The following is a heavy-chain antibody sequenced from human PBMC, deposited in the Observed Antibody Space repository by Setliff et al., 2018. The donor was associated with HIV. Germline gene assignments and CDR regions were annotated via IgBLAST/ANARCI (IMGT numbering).Heavy chain of an antibody. Sequence: GESLKISCAASGFTLSNSWMNWVRQAPGKGLEWVAVISYDGNNKYYADSVKGRFTISRDNSKNTLFLQMNSPRAEDTAVYYCARADYYDTSDYAFDIWGQGTMVTVSS. D-gene: IGHD3-22*01. V-gene: IGHV3-30*03. CDR1: GFTLSNSW. CDR3: ARADYYDTSDYAFDI. J-gene: IGHJ3*02. CDR2: ISYDGNNK.